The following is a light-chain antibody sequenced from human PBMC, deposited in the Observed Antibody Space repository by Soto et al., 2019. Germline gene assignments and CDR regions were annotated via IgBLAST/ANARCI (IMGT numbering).Light chain of an antibody. V-gene: IGLV2-14*01. Sequence: QSALTQPASVSGSPGQSITISCTGTSSDIGGYNYVSWYQQHPGKAPKLIIFEVINRPSGVSSRFSGSKSGNTASLTISGLQPEDEADYFCNSYSGNTYVIFGGGTKLTVL. CDR1: SSDIGGYNY. CDR3: NSYSGNTYVI. J-gene: IGLJ2*01. CDR2: EVI.